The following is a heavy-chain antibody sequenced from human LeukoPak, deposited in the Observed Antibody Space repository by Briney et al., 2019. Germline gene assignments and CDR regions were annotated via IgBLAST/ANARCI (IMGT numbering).Heavy chain of an antibody. J-gene: IGHJ4*02. CDR3: ASPGGGVAGHFDY. D-gene: IGHD6-19*01. CDR1: GYTFTGYY. CDR2: INPNSGGT. Sequence: ASVKVSCKASGYTFTGYYMPWVRQAPGQGLEWMGWINPNSGGTNYAQKFQGRVTMTRDTSISTAYMELSRLRSDDTAMYYCASPGGGVAGHFDYWGQGTRVTVSS. V-gene: IGHV1-2*02.